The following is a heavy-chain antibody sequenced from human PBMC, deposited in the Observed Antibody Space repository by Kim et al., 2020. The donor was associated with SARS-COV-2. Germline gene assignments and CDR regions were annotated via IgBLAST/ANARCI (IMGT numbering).Heavy chain of an antibody. CDR2: ISSEVSSN. Sequence: GGSLRLSCVASGFTFSSYAMHWARQAPGRGLEWVATISSEVSSNFYVDSVKGRFTISRDNSNNTLYLHINSLKAEDTTLNYCAKDERMPSLRANWSQGT. CDR3: AKDERMPSLRAN. V-gene: IGHV3-30*04. J-gene: IGHJ4*02. CDR1: GFTFSSYA. D-gene: IGHD2-2*01.